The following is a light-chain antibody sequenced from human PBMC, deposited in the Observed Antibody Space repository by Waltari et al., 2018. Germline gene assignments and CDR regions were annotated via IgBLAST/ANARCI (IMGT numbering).Light chain of an antibody. V-gene: IGKV3-11*01. Sequence: EIVLTQSPATLSLSPGERASLSCRASQSVSTYLAWYQQKPGQAPRLLIYDASNRATGIPARFSCSGAGTDFTLTISSLEPEDFAIYYCQQRSNLPPFTFGPGTKVDIK. J-gene: IGKJ3*01. CDR1: QSVSTY. CDR2: DAS. CDR3: QQRSNLPPFT.